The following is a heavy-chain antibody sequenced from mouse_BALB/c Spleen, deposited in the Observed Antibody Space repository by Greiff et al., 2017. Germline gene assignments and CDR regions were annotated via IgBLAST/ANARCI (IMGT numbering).Heavy chain of an antibody. CDR3: AMGGNYYFDY. Sequence: EVQLQQSGPELVKPGASVKISCKASGYTFTDYNMHWVKQSHGKSLEWIGYIYPYNGGTGYNQKFKSKATLTVDNSSSTAYMELRSLTSEDSAVYYCAMGGNYYFDYWGQGTTLTVSS. V-gene: IGHV1S29*02. CDR2: IYPYNGGT. J-gene: IGHJ2*01. CDR1: GYTFTDYN. D-gene: IGHD2-1*01.